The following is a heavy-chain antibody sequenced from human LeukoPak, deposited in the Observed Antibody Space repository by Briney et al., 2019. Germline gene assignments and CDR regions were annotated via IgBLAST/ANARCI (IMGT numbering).Heavy chain of an antibody. CDR2: MNPNSGNT. V-gene: IGHV1-8*03. CDR3: ARAYYYDSGGFDP. J-gene: IGHJ5*02. D-gene: IGHD3-22*01. Sequence: ASVTVSCKASGYTFTSYDINWVRQATGQGLEWMGWMNPNSGNTGYAQKFQGRVTITRNTSISTAYMELSSLRSEDTAVYYCARAYYYDSGGFDPWGQGTLVTVSS. CDR1: GYTFTSYD.